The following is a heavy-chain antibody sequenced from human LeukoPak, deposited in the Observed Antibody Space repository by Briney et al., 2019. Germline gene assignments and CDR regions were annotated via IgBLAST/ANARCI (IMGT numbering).Heavy chain of an antibody. CDR1: GYSISSGYY. CDR2: IYHSGST. CDR3: ARDLRGNFDY. D-gene: IGHD3-10*01. Sequence: SETLSLTCTVSGYSISSGYYWGWIRQPPGKGLEWIGSIYHSGSTYYNPSLKSRVTISVDTSKNQFSLKLSSVTAADTAVYYCARDLRGNFDYWGQGTLVTVSS. V-gene: IGHV4-38-2*02. J-gene: IGHJ4*02.